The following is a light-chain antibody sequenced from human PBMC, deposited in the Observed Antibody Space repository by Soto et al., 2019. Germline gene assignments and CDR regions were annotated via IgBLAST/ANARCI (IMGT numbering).Light chain of an antibody. J-gene: IGKJ1*01. CDR1: ENINTW. CDR3: QQYHIYST. V-gene: IGKV1-5*03. Sequence: DIQMTQSPSTLSASVGDRVTITCRASENINTWLAWYQQKLGKVPRLLIYKASNLESGVSSRFSGSGSGTKFTLTISSLQPDDFATYYCQQYHIYSTFGQGTKVEIK. CDR2: KAS.